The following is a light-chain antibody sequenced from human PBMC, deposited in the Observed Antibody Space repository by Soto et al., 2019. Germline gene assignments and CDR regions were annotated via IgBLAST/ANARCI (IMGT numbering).Light chain of an antibody. CDR2: EAS. Sequence: EIVLTQSPATLSLSPGERATLSFRAIHSVRSHLAWYQQKPGQAPRLLIYEASIRATGIPARFSGSGSGTDFTLTISSLEPEDFAVYYCQQRSDRQITFGQGTRLEI. J-gene: IGKJ5*01. CDR1: HSVRSH. V-gene: IGKV3-11*01. CDR3: QQRSDRQIT.